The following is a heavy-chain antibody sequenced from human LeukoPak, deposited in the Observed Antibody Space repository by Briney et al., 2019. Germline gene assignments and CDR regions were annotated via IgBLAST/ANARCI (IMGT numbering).Heavy chain of an antibody. CDR2: IYYSGST. D-gene: IGHD5-24*01. V-gene: IGHV4-59*08. CDR1: GVSISSYY. J-gene: IGHJ3*02. CDR3: AGNRDGYFLDAFDI. Sequence: SETLSLTCTVSGVSISSYYWSWLRQPPGKGLEWIGYIYYSGSTNYNPSLKSRVTISGDTSKNQFSLKLSSVTAADTAVYYCAGNRDGYFLDAFDIWGQGTMVTVSS.